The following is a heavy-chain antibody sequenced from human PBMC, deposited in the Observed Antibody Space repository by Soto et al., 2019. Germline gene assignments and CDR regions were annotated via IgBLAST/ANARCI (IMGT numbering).Heavy chain of an antibody. CDR1: GFTFSSYA. D-gene: IGHD6-13*01. CDR2: ISGSGGST. V-gene: IGHV3-23*01. Sequence: PGGSLRLSCAASGFTFSSYAMSWVRQAPGKGLEWVSAISGSGGSTYYADSVKGRFTISRDNSKNTLYLQMNSLRAEDTAVYYCAKNSYGSSWYMGGYFDYWGQGTLVTVSS. CDR3: AKNSYGSSWYMGGYFDY. J-gene: IGHJ4*02.